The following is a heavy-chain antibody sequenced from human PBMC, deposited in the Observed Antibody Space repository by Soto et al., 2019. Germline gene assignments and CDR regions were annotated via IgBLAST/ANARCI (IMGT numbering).Heavy chain of an antibody. CDR1: GFCFNDYY. D-gene: IGHD3-16*01. CDR2: ITSSGGNA. CDR3: ARYMYTNYVNYFYL. Sequence: PGGTLRLSCAASGFCFNDYYMTWMRQTPEKGLEWISTITSSGGNAYYAASVKGRVTISRDNAHDSLYLQMSGLRAEDTALYYCARYMYTNYVNYFYLWGQRTLVTLS. J-gene: IGHJ1*01. V-gene: IGHV3-11*01.